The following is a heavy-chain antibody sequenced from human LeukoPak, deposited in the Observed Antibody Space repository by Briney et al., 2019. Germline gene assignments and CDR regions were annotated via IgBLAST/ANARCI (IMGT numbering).Heavy chain of an antibody. CDR2: IYYSGST. CDR1: GGSISSGGYY. Sequence: PSETLSLTCTVSGGSISSGGYYWSWLRQPPGKGLEWIGYIYYSGSTYYNPSLKSRVTISVDTSKNQFSLKLSSVTAADTAVYYCAREPAVRGVTIRGVYFDYWGQGTLVTVSS. CDR3: AREPAVRGVTIRGVYFDY. D-gene: IGHD3-10*01. V-gene: IGHV4-61*08. J-gene: IGHJ4*02.